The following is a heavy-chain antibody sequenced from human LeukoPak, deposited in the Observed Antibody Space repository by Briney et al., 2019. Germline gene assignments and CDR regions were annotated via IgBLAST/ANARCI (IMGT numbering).Heavy chain of an antibody. V-gene: IGHV3-23*01. CDR2: ISGSGGDT. Sequence: SGGSLRLSCVASGFTFSRYAMSWVRQAPGKGLEWISSISGSGGDTYCADSVRGRITISRDNPNNMLYLQVRSLSPEDTAVYYCAKEWSMIVDYFDFWGQGTLVTVSS. CDR1: GFTFSRYA. CDR3: AKEWSMIVDYFDF. J-gene: IGHJ4*02. D-gene: IGHD3-22*01.